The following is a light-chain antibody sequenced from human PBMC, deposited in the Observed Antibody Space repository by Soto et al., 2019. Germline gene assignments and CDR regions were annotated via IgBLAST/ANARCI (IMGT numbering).Light chain of an antibody. CDR2: EVT. CDR1: SSDVGAYNY. J-gene: IGLJ3*02. V-gene: IGLV2-14*01. Sequence: QSALTQPASVSGSPGQSITISCTGTSSDVGAYNYVSWYQQHSGKAPKLIIYEVTNRPSGVSNRFSASKSGNTASLTIFGVQAGDEGDYYFRSYTSRSRWVFGGGTKVTVL. CDR3: RSYTSRSRWV.